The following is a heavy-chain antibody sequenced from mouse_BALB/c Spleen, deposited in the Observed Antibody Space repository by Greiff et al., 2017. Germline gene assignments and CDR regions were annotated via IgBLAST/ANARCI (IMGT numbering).Heavy chain of an antibody. CDR2: ISSGGSYT. D-gene: IGHD1-1*01. CDR1: GFTFSSYG. J-gene: IGHJ4*01. CDR3: ARQTTGGDAMDD. Sequence: EVQLVESGGDLVKPGGSLKLSCAASGFTFSSYGMSWVRQTPDKRLEWVATISSGGSYTYYPDSVKGRFTISRDNAKKTLYLQMSILKSEDTAMYYCARQTTGGDAMDDWGQGTSVTVSS. V-gene: IGHV5-6*01.